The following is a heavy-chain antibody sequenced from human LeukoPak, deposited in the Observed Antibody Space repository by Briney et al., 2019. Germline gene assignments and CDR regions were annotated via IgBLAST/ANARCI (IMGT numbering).Heavy chain of an antibody. J-gene: IGHJ4*02. V-gene: IGHV1-2*02. CDR2: MHPNSGVT. CDR1: GYTFTGYW. CDR3: GRDPGYLQSDY. Sequence: ASVKVSCNASGYTFTGYWIHWVRQAPGQGLEWMGCMHPNSGVTGYAQRFQGRVTMTRDTSIGTAYMDLSSLRSDDTAVYYCGRDPGYLQSDYWGQGTLVTVPS. D-gene: IGHD4-11*01.